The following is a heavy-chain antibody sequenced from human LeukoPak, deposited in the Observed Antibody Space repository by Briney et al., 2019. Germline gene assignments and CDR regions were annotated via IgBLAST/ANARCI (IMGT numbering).Heavy chain of an antibody. D-gene: IGHD3-10*01. CDR2: INSDGSRT. Sequence: GGSLRLSCAASGFTFSSYWMHWVRQAPGKGLVWVSRINSDGSRTSYADSVKGRFTISRDNAKNSLYLQMNSLRAEDTAVYYCARRALTMARGARPCYFDYWSQGTLVTVSS. CDR1: GFTFSSYW. V-gene: IGHV3-74*01. J-gene: IGHJ4*02. CDR3: ARRALTMARGARPCYFDY.